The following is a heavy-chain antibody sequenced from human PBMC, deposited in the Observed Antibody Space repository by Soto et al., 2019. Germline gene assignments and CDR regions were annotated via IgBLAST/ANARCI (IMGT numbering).Heavy chain of an antibody. V-gene: IGHV1-69*06. CDR3: ARDKGAYYSHLEY. CDR1: GFTFTSYA. Sequence: SVKVSCKASGFTFTSYALSWVRQAPGQGPEWMGGIIPFFGTPNYAQKFPGRVTITADKSTSTFYMDLSGLKSEDTAFYYCARDKGAYYSHLEYWGQGTLVTVSS. J-gene: IGHJ4*02. D-gene: IGHD3-22*01. CDR2: IIPFFGTP.